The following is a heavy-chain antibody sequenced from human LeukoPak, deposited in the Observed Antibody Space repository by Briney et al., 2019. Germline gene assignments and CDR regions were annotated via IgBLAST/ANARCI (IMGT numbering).Heavy chain of an antibody. V-gene: IGHV4-38-2*02. CDR2: IYHSGST. CDR1: GYSISSGYY. J-gene: IGHJ4*02. D-gene: IGHD6-19*01. Sequence: PSETLSLTCTVSGYSISSGYYWGWIRPPPGKGLEWIGSIYHSGSTYYNPSLKSRVTISVDTSKNQFSLKLSSVTAADTAVYYCARTPEGIAVAGAFDYWGQGTLVTVSS. CDR3: ARTPEGIAVAGAFDY.